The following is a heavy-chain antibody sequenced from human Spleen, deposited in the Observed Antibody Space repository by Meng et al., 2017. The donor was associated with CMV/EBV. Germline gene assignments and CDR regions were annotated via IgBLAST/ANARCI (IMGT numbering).Heavy chain of an antibody. CDR3: ARDRGGNAHDAFDI. D-gene: IGHD4-23*01. CDR1: GFTFSSYS. Sequence: SGFTFSSYSMNWVRQAPGKGLEWVSSISSSSSYIYYADSVKGRFTISRDNAKNSLYLQMNSLRAEDTAVYYCARDRGGNAHDAFDIWGQGTMVTVSS. V-gene: IGHV3-21*01. CDR2: ISSSSSYI. J-gene: IGHJ3*02.